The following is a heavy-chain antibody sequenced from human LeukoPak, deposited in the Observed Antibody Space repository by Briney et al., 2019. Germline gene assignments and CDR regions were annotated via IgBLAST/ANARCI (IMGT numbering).Heavy chain of an antibody. Sequence: GGSLRLSCAASGFTFSDYYMSWVRQAPGKGLEWVSAISGSGGSTYYADSVKGRFTISRDNSKNTLYLQMNSLRAEDTAVYYCAKDKGSRGYFDYWGQGTLVTVSS. CDR1: GFTFSDYY. J-gene: IGHJ4*02. V-gene: IGHV3-23*01. CDR2: ISGSGGST. D-gene: IGHD2-15*01. CDR3: AKDKGSRGYFDY.